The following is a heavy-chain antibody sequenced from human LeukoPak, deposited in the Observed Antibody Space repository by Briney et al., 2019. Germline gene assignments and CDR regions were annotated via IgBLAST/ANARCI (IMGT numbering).Heavy chain of an antibody. D-gene: IGHD3-10*01. J-gene: IGHJ4*02. V-gene: IGHV4-39*01. CDR3: ASIMVRGVIIGY. Sequence: SETLSLTCTVSGGSISSSSYYWGWIRQPPGKGLEWIGSIYYSGGTYYNPSLKSRVTISVDTSKNQFSLKLSSVTAADTAVYYCASIMVRGVIIGYWGQGTLVTVSS. CDR1: GGSISSSSYY. CDR2: IYYSGGT.